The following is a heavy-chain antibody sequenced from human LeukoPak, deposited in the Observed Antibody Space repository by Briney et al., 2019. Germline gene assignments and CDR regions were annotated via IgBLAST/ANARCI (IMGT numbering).Heavy chain of an antibody. J-gene: IGHJ4*02. CDR3: ARGQLWTDFDY. Sequence: PGGSLTLSCAAPGFTFSSYWMHWVRQAPGKGLVWVSRINSDGSSTSYADSVKGRFTISRDNAKNTLYLQMNSLRAEDTAVYYCARGQLWTDFDYWGQGTLVTVSS. CDR1: GFTFSSYW. D-gene: IGHD5-18*01. V-gene: IGHV3-74*01. CDR2: INSDGSST.